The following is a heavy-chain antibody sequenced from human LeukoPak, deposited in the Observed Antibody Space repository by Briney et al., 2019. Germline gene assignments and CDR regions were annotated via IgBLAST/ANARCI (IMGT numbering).Heavy chain of an antibody. Sequence: PSETLSLTCTVSGGSISSYYWSWIRQPPGKGLEWIGYIYYSGSTNYNPSLKSRVTISVDTSKNQFSLKLSSVTAADTAVYYCASVGQWLDGGWNYFDYWGQGTLVTVSS. CDR2: IYYSGST. J-gene: IGHJ4*02. CDR1: GGSISSYY. CDR3: ASVGQWLDGGWNYFDY. V-gene: IGHV4-59*01. D-gene: IGHD6-19*01.